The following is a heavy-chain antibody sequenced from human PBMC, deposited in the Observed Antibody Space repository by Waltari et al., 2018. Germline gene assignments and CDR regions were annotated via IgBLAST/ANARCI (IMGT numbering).Heavy chain of an antibody. Sequence: EVQLVETGGGLIQPGGSLRLSFAAPGFTVSSNYLSWVRQAPGKGLEWVSVIYSGGSTYYADSVKGRFTISRDNSKNTLYLQMNSLRAEDTAVYYCARASSYGDYRYWGQGTLVTVSS. V-gene: IGHV3-53*02. CDR3: ARASSYGDYRY. D-gene: IGHD4-17*01. CDR1: GFTVSSNY. J-gene: IGHJ4*02. CDR2: IYSGGST.